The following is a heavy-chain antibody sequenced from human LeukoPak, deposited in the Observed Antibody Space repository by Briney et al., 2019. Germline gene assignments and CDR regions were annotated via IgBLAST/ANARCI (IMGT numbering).Heavy chain of an antibody. Sequence: GGSLRLSCAASGFTFSTYAMSWVRQAPGKGLEWVSTITGSGDRTYYADSVKGRFTISRDNSKNTLYLQMNSLRAEDTAIYYCAKRPRSSSWYHFDNSGPRTLVTVSS. CDR2: ITGSGDRT. J-gene: IGHJ4*02. CDR3: AKRPRSSSWYHFDN. D-gene: IGHD6-13*01. CDR1: GFTFSTYA. V-gene: IGHV3-23*01.